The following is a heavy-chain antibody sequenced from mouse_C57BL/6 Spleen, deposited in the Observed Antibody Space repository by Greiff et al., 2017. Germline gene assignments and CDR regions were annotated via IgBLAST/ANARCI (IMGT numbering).Heavy chain of an antibody. CDR1: GYTFTSYW. J-gene: IGHJ3*01. D-gene: IGHD2-3*01. CDR2: IYPGSGST. Sequence: QVQLKQPGAELVKPGASVKMSCKASGYTFTSYWITWVKQRPGQGLEWIGDIYPGSGSTNYNEKFKSKATLTVDTSSSTADMQLSSLTSEDSAVYYCARLDDGYYGWFAYWGQGTLVTVSA. V-gene: IGHV1-55*01. CDR3: ARLDDGYYGWFAY.